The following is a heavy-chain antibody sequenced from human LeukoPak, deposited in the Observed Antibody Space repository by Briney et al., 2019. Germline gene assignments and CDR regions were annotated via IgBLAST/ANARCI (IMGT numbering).Heavy chain of an antibody. J-gene: IGHJ4*02. CDR2: IYTSGST. Sequence: PSETLSLTCTVSGGSISSTTYYWDWIRQPPGKGLEWIGRIYTSGSTNYNPSLKSRVTISVDTSKNQFSLKLSSVTAADTAVYYCAGGRRWYYDSSGFHYWGQGTLVTVSS. D-gene: IGHD3-22*01. V-gene: IGHV4-39*07. CDR1: GGSISSTTYY. CDR3: AGGRRWYYDSSGFHY.